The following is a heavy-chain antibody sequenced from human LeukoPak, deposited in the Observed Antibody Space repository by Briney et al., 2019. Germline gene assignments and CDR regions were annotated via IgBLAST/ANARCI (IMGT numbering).Heavy chain of an antibody. Sequence: GGSLRLSCAASGFTFSSYEMNWVRQAPGKGLEWVANIGYSGRTIYYADSVKGRFIISRDNAKNSLYLQMNSLRVEDTAVYYCALLAVASDFDYWGQGALVTVSS. J-gene: IGHJ4*02. CDR1: GFTFSSYE. D-gene: IGHD6-19*01. CDR2: IGYSGRTI. CDR3: ALLAVASDFDY. V-gene: IGHV3-48*03.